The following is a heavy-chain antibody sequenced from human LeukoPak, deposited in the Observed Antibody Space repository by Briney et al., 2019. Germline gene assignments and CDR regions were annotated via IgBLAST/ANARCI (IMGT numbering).Heavy chain of an antibody. J-gene: IGHJ4*02. V-gene: IGHV3-23*01. Sequence: GGSLRLSCAASGFTFSTYATIWVRQAPGKGLEWVSVIGGSGSYTYYADSVKGRFTISRDNPKNTLYLQMNSLRPEDTAVYYCARDWYDYWGQGTLVTVSS. CDR2: IGGSGSYT. CDR1: GFTFSTYA. D-gene: IGHD6-13*01. CDR3: ARDWYDY.